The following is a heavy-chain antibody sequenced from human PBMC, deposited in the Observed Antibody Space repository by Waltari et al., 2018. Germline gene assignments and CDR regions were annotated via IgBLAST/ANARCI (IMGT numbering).Heavy chain of an antibody. CDR2: INPNSGGT. CDR1: GYTFTGYY. Sequence: QVQLVQSGAEVKKPGASVKVSCKASGYTFTGYYMHWVRQAPGQGLEWMGRINPNSGGTNYAQKFQGRVTMTRDTSISTAYMELSRLRSDDTAVYYCARVQGNSLLQNQLSKHHYYYYGMDVWGQGTTVTVSS. V-gene: IGHV1-2*06. D-gene: IGHD1-1*01. J-gene: IGHJ6*02. CDR3: ARVQGNSLLQNQLSKHHYYYYGMDV.